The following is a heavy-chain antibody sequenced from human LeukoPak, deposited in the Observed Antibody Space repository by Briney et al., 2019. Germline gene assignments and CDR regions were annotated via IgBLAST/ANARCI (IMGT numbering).Heavy chain of an antibody. D-gene: IGHD3-9*01. CDR2: IYYIGNT. J-gene: IGHJ5*01. V-gene: IGHV4-59*08. Sequence: SETLSLTCTVSGGSISTYYWSWTRQPPGKGLEWIGYIYYIGNTNYNPSLKSRVTISVDTSKNQFSLKLSSVTAADTAVYYCARLYYDILTGYFYLDSWGQGTLVTVSS. CDR3: ARLYYDILTGYFYLDS. CDR1: GGSISTYY.